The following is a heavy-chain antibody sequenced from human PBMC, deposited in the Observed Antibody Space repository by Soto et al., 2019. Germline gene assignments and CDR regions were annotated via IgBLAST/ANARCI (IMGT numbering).Heavy chain of an antibody. Sequence: SGPKLGTPTQALTLECSFSGLSLSTSRVGGGWIRQSAGKALEWLALIYWRGAEHYRPSLKSRLSITQDTSKYHVVLITTNMDPVDTATYFRAGELATLPGFAFDIWRQGSIVTVSS. V-gene: IGHV2-5*01. CDR2: IYWRGAE. CDR1: GLSLSTSRVG. J-gene: IGHJ3*02. CDR3: AGELATLPGFAFDI. D-gene: IGHD6-6*01.